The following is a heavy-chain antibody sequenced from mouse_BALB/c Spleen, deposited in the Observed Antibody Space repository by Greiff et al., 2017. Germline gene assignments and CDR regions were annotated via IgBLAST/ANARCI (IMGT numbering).Heavy chain of an antibody. Sequence: VHVKQSGTVLARPGASVKMSCKASGYTFTSYWMHWVKQRPGQGLEWIGAIYPGNSDTSYNQKFKGKAKLTAVTSTSTAYMELSSLTNEDSAVYYCTRLGRDATFDYWGQGTTLTVSS. V-gene: IGHV1-5*01. CDR2: IYPGNSDT. CDR1: GYTFTSYW. CDR3: TRLGRDATFDY. D-gene: IGHD4-1*01. J-gene: IGHJ2*01.